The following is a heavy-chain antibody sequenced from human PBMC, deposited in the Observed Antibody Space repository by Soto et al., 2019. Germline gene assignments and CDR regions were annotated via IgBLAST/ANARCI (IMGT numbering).Heavy chain of an antibody. CDR1: GFTFSSYS. V-gene: IGHV3-21*01. D-gene: IGHD3-22*01. CDR3: YYYHSSGYDAFDI. J-gene: IGHJ3*02. Sequence: PGGSLRLSCAASGFTFSSYSMNWVRRAPGKGLEWVSSISSSSYIYYADSVKGRFTISRDNAKNSLYLQMNSLRAEDTAVYYCYYYHSSGYDAFDIWGQGTMVTV. CDR2: ISSSSYI.